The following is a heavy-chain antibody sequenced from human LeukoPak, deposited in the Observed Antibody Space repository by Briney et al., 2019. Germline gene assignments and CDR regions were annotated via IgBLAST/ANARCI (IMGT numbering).Heavy chain of an antibody. CDR3: ARGRHCSGGSCYLDY. CDR1: GYTFTGYY. V-gene: IGHV1-2*02. D-gene: IGHD2-15*01. Sequence: ASVKVSCKASGYTFTGYYMQWVRQAPGQGLEWMGWINPNSGGTNYAQKFQGRITMTRDTSISTVYMELSRLTSDDTAVYYCARGRHCSGGSCYLDYWGQGTLVTVP. J-gene: IGHJ4*02. CDR2: INPNSGGT.